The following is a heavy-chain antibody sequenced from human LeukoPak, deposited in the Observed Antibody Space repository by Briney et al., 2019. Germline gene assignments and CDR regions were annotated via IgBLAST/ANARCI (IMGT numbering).Heavy chain of an antibody. D-gene: IGHD4-17*01. CDR1: GFSFSSYW. V-gene: IGHV3-7*01. CDR3: ARDLMTTSVTRMDV. Sequence: PGGSLRLSCAASGFSFSSYWMSWVRQAPGKGLEWVANIKQDGSEKYYVDSVKGRFTISRDNAKNSLYLLMNSLRAEDTAVYYCARDLMTTSVTRMDVWGQGTTVTVSS. J-gene: IGHJ6*02. CDR2: IKQDGSEK.